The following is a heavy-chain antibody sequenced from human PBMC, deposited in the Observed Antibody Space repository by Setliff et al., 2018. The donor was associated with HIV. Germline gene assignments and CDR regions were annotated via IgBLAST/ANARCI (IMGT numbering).Heavy chain of an antibody. CDR2: IYYRGAT. Sequence: SETLSLTCTVSGASISSGGYYWSWIRQVPGKGLEWIAYIYYRGATYYNPSLKSRVALSLDSSKNHFSLKLTSLTAADTAVYYWARTRVWADAGRYFDSWGQGTLVTVSS. J-gene: IGHJ4*02. D-gene: IGHD6-6*01. CDR3: ARTRVWADAGRYFDS. CDR1: GASISSGGYY. V-gene: IGHV4-31*03.